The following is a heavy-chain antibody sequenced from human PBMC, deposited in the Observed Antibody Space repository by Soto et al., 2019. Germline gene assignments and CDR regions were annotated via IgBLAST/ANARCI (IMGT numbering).Heavy chain of an antibody. Sequence: PGGSLRLSCAASGFTFSTYTMNWVRQAPGKGLEWVSYISGSSSTIYYTDSVKGRFTISRDNAKNSLYLQMNSLRDEDTAVYYCARGGGYNWNYNWFDPWGQGALVTVSS. CDR3: ARGGGYNWNYNWFDP. CDR2: ISGSSSTI. J-gene: IGHJ5*02. D-gene: IGHD1-7*01. V-gene: IGHV3-48*02. CDR1: GFTFSTYT.